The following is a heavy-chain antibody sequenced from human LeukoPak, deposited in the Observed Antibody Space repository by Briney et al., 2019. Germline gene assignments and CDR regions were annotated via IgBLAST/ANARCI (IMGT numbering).Heavy chain of an antibody. Sequence: PSETLSLTCTVSGGSISSYYWSWIRQPPGKGLEWIGYIYYSGSTNYNPSLKSRVTMSVDTSKNQFSLKLSSVTAADTAVYYCARRVGYDSSGYEFDYWGQGTLVTVSS. V-gene: IGHV4-59*01. CDR2: IYYSGST. D-gene: IGHD3-22*01. CDR3: ARRVGYDSSGYEFDY. CDR1: GGSISSYY. J-gene: IGHJ4*02.